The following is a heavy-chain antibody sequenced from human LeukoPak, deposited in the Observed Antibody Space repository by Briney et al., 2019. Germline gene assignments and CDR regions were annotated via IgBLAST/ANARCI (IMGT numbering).Heavy chain of an antibody. CDR1: GFIFSNYA. D-gene: IGHD6-25*01. V-gene: IGHV3-30*04. Sequence: PGRSLRLSCAASGFIFSNYAMHWVRQAPGKGLEWVAVIAADGRDKHHADSVKGRFTISRDSSKNAVYLQMNSLRAEDTAVYYCATDRQRAAAYYSDHWGQGTLVTVSS. CDR3: ATDRQRAAAYYSDH. CDR2: IAADGRDK. J-gene: IGHJ4*02.